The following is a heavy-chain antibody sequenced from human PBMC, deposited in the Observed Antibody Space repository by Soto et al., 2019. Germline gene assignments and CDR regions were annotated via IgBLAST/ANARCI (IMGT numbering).Heavy chain of an antibody. CDR3: ARHDKVYSSSWTERVSYYYYMDV. CDR1: GYSFTSYW. D-gene: IGHD6-13*01. CDR2: IYPGDSDT. Sequence: GESLKISCKGSGYSFTSYWIGWVRQMPGKGLEWMGIIYPGDSDTRYSPSFQGQVTISADKSISTAYLQWSSLKASDTAMYYCARHDKVYSSSWTERVSYYYYMDVWGKGTTVTVSS. J-gene: IGHJ6*03. V-gene: IGHV5-51*01.